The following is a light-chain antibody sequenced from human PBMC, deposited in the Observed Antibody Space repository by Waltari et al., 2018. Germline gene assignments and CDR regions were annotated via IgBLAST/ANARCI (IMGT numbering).Light chain of an antibody. V-gene: IGKV3-20*01. CDR3: QYYGDSPNT. Sequence: EIVLTQSPGTLSLSPGDTATLPCRATQYNDFLAWYPQTPGQPPRLLIFSASTRATGIPDRFSGRGFGTDFTLTISRLEPEDFAVYYCQYYGDSPNTFGQGTKL. CDR2: SAS. J-gene: IGKJ2*01. CDR1: QYNDF.